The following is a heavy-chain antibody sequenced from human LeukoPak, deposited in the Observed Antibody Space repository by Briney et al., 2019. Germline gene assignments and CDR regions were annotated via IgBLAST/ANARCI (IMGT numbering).Heavy chain of an antibody. J-gene: IGHJ4*02. V-gene: IGHV3-30*02. CDR2: IRYDGSNK. Sequence: GGSLRLSCAASGFTFSSYGMHWVRQAPGKGLEWVAFIRYDGSNKYYADSVKGRFTISRDNSKNTLYLQMNSLRAEDTAVYYCARVGTSSWYVWGQGTVVTVSS. CDR1: GFTFSSYG. CDR3: ARVGTSSWYV. D-gene: IGHD6-13*01.